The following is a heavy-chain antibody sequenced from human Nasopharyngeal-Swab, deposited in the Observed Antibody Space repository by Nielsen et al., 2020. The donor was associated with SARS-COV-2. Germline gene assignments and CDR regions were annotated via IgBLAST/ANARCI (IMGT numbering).Heavy chain of an antibody. CDR3: ARFPYYDRPYGMDV. CDR2: IYYSGST. CDR1: GGSISSSSYY. V-gene: IGHV4-39*07. Sequence: SETLSLTCTVSGGSISSSSYYWGWIRQPPGKGLEWIGSIYYSGSTNYNPSLKSRVTISVDTSKNQFSLKLSSVTAADTAVYYCARFPYYDRPYGMDVWGQGTTVTVSS. D-gene: IGHD3-22*01. J-gene: IGHJ6*02.